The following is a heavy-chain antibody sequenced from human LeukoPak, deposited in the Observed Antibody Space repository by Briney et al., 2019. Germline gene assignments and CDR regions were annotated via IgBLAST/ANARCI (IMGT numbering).Heavy chain of an antibody. Sequence: PGGSLRLSCAASGFTFSSYSMNWVRQAPGKGLEWVSSISSSSSYIYYADSVKGRFTISRDNAKNSLYLQMNSLRAEDTAVYYCARDHSSGWTNHNWFDPWGQGTLVTVSS. V-gene: IGHV3-21*01. J-gene: IGHJ5*02. CDR3: ARDHSSGWTNHNWFDP. D-gene: IGHD6-19*01. CDR2: ISSSSSYI. CDR1: GFTFSSYS.